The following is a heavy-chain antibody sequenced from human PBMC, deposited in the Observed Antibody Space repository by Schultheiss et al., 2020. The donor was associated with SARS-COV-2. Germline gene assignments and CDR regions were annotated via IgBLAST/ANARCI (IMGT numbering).Heavy chain of an antibody. J-gene: IGHJ4*02. CDR2: ISYDGSNK. Sequence: GGSLRLSCAASGFTFSSYAMHWVRQAPGKGLEWVAVISYDGSNKYYADSVKGRFTISRDNSKNTLYLQMNSLRAEDTAVYYCARGGYYYDSSVNYWGQGTLGTVAS. CDR3: ARGGYYYDSSVNY. V-gene: IGHV3-30*04. CDR1: GFTFSSYA. D-gene: IGHD3-22*01.